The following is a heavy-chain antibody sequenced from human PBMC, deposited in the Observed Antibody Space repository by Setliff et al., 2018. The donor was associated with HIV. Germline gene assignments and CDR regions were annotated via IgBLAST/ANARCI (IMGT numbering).Heavy chain of an antibody. V-gene: IGHV4-31*02. CDR1: GGSVTSGGHY. Sequence: NPSETLSLTCTVSGGSVTSGGHYWSWIRQQPGKAPEWIGYIHYTGSNFYNPSLTDRLTISVDKNQFSLKLSYVTAADTAVYYCARGGNSRAAWFDSWGQGALVTVSS. J-gene: IGHJ5*01. CDR2: IHYTGSN. D-gene: IGHD5-12*01. CDR3: ARGGNSRAAWFDS.